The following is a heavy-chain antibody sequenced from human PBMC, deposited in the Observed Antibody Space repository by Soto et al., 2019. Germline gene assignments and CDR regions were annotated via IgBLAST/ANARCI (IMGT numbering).Heavy chain of an antibody. D-gene: IGHD2-8*01. CDR3: VSQRTSVLTQAYFDY. Sequence: SQTLSLTCTFSVGSVINSNYYWGWIRQSPGKGLEWIGSVYYRGRSYSKSSVKSRVTISVDTSKNQFSLNLNSVTASDTAVYFCVSQRTSVLTQAYFDYWGPGALVTVSS. V-gene: IGHV4-39*01. CDR2: VYYRGRS. CDR1: VGSVINSNYY. J-gene: IGHJ4*02.